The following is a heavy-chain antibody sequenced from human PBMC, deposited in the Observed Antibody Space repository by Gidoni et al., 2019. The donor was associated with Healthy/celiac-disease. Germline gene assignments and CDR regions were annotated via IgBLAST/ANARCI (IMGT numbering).Heavy chain of an antibody. V-gene: IGHV2-5*02. D-gene: IGHD3-3*01. CDR1: GFSLSTSGVG. Sequence: QITLKESGPTLVKPTQTLTLTCTFSGFSLSTSGVGVGWIRQPPGKALEWLALIYWDDDKRYSPSLNSSLTSTKDTSKNQVVLTMTNMDPVDTATYYCAHTPHYYVWSGYYFFYWGQGTLVTVSS. CDR3: AHTPHYYVWSGYYFFY. J-gene: IGHJ4*02. CDR2: IYWDDDK.